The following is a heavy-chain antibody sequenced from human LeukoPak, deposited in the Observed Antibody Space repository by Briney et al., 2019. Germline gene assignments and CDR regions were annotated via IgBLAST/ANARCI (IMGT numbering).Heavy chain of an antibody. J-gene: IGHJ4*02. Sequence: GGSLRLSCAASGFTFSDFYVSWIRQAPGKGLEWLSDISSSSTDTNYADSVKGRFTISRDNAKNSLFLQLNSLRAEDTAVYYCARKTYYYDSGSYSKSYYFDYWGQGTLVTVSS. D-gene: IGHD3-10*01. CDR2: ISSSSTDT. V-gene: IGHV3-11*06. CDR3: ARKTYYYDSGSYSKSYYFDY. CDR1: GFTFSDFY.